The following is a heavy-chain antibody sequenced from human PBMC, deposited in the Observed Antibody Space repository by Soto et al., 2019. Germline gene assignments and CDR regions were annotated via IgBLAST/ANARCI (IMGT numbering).Heavy chain of an antibody. Sequence: EVQLVESGGGLVKPGGSLRLSCAASGFTFNTYDMNWVRQAPGKGLEWVSSITTSSAYIYYAASLKGRITISRDNAKNSLFLQMNSRRAEDTAVSYCVRSGTARLLRHSWFDTWGQGTLVTVSS. J-gene: IGHJ5*02. D-gene: IGHD2-21*01. CDR1: GFTFNTYD. CDR2: ITTSSAYI. CDR3: VRSGTARLLRHSWFDT. V-gene: IGHV3-21*01.